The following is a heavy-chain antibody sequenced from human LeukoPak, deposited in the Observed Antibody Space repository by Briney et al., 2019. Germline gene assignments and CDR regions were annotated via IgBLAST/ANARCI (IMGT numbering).Heavy chain of an antibody. V-gene: IGHV4-39*01. Sequence: SETLSPTCTVSGDSISSRDHYWGWVRQAPGQGLEWIGIIYYDATTHYNPSLKSRATLSLDTSRNHFSLKLTSVSAADTALYFCARHGIDCSGGACYSWSFDSWGQGILVTVSS. CDR1: GDSISSRDHY. J-gene: IGHJ4*02. CDR2: IYYDATT. CDR3: ARHGIDCSGGACYSWSFDS. D-gene: IGHD2-21*02.